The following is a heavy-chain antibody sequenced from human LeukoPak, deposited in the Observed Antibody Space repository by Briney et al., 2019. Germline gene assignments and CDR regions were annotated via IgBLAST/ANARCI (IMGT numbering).Heavy chain of an antibody. Sequence: GGSLRLSCAATGFTFSPYSMNWVRQAPGKGLEWVSYISSGSSTIYYADSVKGRFTISRDNAKNSLYLQMNSLRDEDTAVYYCASGSYGQFDYWGQGTLVTVSS. J-gene: IGHJ4*02. CDR1: GFTFSPYS. CDR3: ASGSYGQFDY. CDR2: ISSGSSTI. V-gene: IGHV3-48*02. D-gene: IGHD5-18*01.